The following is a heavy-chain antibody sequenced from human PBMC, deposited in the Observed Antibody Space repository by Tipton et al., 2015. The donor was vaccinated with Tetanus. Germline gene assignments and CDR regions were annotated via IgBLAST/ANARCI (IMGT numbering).Heavy chain of an antibody. CDR3: ASRTKGIAAVYYGMDV. J-gene: IGHJ6*02. V-gene: IGHV1-69*06. CDR1: GGTFSSYA. D-gene: IGHD6-13*01. CDR2: IIPIIGTA. Sequence: QLVQSGAEVKKPGSSVKVSCKASGGTFSSYAISWVRQAPGQGLEWMGGIIPIIGTANYAQKLQGRVTITADKSTSTAYMELSSLRSEDTAVYYCASRTKGIAAVYYGMDVWGQGTTVTVSS.